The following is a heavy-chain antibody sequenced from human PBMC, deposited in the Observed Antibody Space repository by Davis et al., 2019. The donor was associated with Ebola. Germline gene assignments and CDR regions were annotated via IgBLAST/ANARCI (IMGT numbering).Heavy chain of an antibody. CDR2: ISSDSDYI. J-gene: IGHJ6*02. D-gene: IGHD5-18*01. V-gene: IGHV3-21*01. Sequence: GGSLRLSCAASGFTFSSYSMNWVRQAPGKGLEWVSSISSDSDYIYYADSAKGRFTISRDNAKNSLYLQMNSLRAEDTAVYYCARGVDTAMDLYYYYGMDVWGQGTTVTVSS. CDR3: ARGVDTAMDLYYYYGMDV. CDR1: GFTFSSYS.